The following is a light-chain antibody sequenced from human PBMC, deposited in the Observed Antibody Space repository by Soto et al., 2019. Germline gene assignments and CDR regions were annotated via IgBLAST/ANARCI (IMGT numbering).Light chain of an antibody. CDR2: EVS. J-gene: IGLJ2*01. V-gene: IGLV2-14*01. Sequence: QSVLTQPASVSGSPGQSITISCTGTSSDVGGYKYVSWYQQHPGKAPKLIIYEVSSRPSGVSNRFSGSKSGNTASLTISGLQAEDEAYYYCSSFTRSSTVVFGGGTKLTVL. CDR3: SSFTRSSTVV. CDR1: SSDVGGYKY.